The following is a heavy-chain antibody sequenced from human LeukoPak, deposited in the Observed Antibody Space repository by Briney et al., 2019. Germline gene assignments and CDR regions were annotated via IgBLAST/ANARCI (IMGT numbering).Heavy chain of an antibody. CDR2: IYTSGST. CDR3: ARGGVFGNI. J-gene: IGHJ3*02. Sequence: SETLSLTCTVSGGSISSGSYYWSWIRQPAGKGLEWIGRIYTSGSTNYNPSLKSRVTISVDTSKNQFSLKLSSVTAADTAVYYCARGGVFGNIWGQGTMVTVSS. D-gene: IGHD6-13*01. CDR1: GGSISSGSYY. V-gene: IGHV4-61*02.